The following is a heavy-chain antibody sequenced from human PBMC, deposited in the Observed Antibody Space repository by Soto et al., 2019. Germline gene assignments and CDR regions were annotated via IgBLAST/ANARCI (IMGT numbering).Heavy chain of an antibody. V-gene: IGHV1-69*12. CDR1: GGTFSSYA. CDR3: AGVGSGYPRGHYYYGMDV. D-gene: IGHD5-12*01. Sequence: QVQLVQSGAEVKKPGSSVKVSCKASGGTFSSYAISWVRQAPGQGLEWMGGIIPIFGTANYAQKFQGRVTITADESTSTAYMELSSLRSEDTAVYYCAGVGSGYPRGHYYYGMDVWGQGTTVTVSS. J-gene: IGHJ6*02. CDR2: IIPIFGTA.